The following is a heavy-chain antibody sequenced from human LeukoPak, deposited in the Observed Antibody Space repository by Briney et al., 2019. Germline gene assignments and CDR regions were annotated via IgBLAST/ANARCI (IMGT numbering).Heavy chain of an antibody. CDR2: ISGSGVST. CDR3: ARELELYNFDY. D-gene: IGHD1-7*01. J-gene: IGHJ4*02. CDR1: GFRFSSYA. V-gene: IGHV3-23*01. Sequence: PGGSLRLACAASGFRFSSYAMSWVRQAPGKGLEWVSAISGSGVSTYYADSVKGRFTVSRDNSKNTLYLQMNSLRAEDTAVYYCARELELYNFDYWGQGTLVTVSS.